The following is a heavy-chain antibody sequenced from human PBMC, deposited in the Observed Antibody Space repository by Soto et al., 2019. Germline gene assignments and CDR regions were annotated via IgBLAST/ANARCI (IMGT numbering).Heavy chain of an antibody. V-gene: IGHV3-48*01. Sequence: EVQLVESGGGLVQPGGSLRLSCAASGFTFSRYAMNWVRQAPGKGLEWVSYINHDSGTIYYADSVKGRFTISRDNANNLLSLQMNSVSAEDTAVYYCARDRGYTGYDFAYWGKGTLVTVSS. CDR3: ARDRGYTGYDFAY. D-gene: IGHD5-12*01. J-gene: IGHJ4*02. CDR2: INHDSGTI. CDR1: GFTFSRYA.